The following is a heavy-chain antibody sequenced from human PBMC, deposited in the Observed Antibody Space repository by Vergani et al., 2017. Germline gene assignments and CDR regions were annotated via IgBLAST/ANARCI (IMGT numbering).Heavy chain of an antibody. CDR1: GYSIRRGYY. V-gene: IGHV4-38-2*02. CDR3: ARQFWVSQGVGAFET. J-gene: IGHJ3*02. Sequence: QVQLQESGPGLVKPSETLSLTCSVSGYSIRRGYYWGWIRQPPGKGLGWIATVFHSGSAYYKPSLRRRVPTSVETSKNQFSLRLTTLTAADTAVYYCARQFWVSQGVGAFETWGRGTQVSVSS. CDR2: VFHSGSA. D-gene: IGHD3-16*01.